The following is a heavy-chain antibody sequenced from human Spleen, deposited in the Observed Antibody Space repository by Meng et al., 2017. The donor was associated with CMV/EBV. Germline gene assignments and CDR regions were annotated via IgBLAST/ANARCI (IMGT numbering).Heavy chain of an antibody. CDR1: GGSISSGGSY. CDR3: AREAYILNWFDP. CDR2: IYYSGST. Sequence: CTVSGGSISSGGSYWSWIRQHPGKGLEWIGYIYYSGSTYYNPSLKSRVTISVDTSKNQFSLKLSSVTAADTAVYYCAREAYILNWFDPWGQGTLVTVSS. V-gene: IGHV4-31*03. J-gene: IGHJ5*02. D-gene: IGHD1-14*01.